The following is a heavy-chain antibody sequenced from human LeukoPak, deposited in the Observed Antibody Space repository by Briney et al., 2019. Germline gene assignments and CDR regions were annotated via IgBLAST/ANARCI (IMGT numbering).Heavy chain of an antibody. J-gene: IGHJ6*03. CDR3: ARAHGDFWSGYTNYYYMDV. Sequence: GGSLRLSCAASGFTFDDYGMSWVRQAPGKGLEWVSGINWNGGSTGYADSVKGRSTISRDNAKNSLYLQMNSLRAEDTALYYYARAHGDFWSGYTNYYYMDVWGKGTTVTVSS. V-gene: IGHV3-20*04. CDR2: INWNGGST. CDR1: GFTFDDYG. D-gene: IGHD3-3*01.